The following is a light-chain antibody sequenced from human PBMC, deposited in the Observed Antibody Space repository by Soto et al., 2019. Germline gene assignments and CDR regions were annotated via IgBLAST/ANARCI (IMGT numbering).Light chain of an antibody. CDR1: LSVSSY. J-gene: IGKJ4*01. CDR3: QQRSNWPLT. Sequence: EIVLTQSPATLSLCPWERATLSCRASLSVSSYLAWYQQKPGQAPRLLISDASNRATGIPARFSGSGSGTDFTLTISSLEPEDSAVYYCQQRSNWPLTFGGGTKVDI. V-gene: IGKV3-11*01. CDR2: DAS.